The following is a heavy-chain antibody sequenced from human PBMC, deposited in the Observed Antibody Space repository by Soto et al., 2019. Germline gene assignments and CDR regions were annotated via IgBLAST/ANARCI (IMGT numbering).Heavy chain of an antibody. Sequence: LSLTCAITGDSVSSNSAGWSWVRQSPSRGLEWLGRTYYRSKWYYEYAVSVRGRITINPDTSKNQYSLQLNSVTPEDTAVYFCARGEQYSGRIFDYWGQGTMVTVSS. J-gene: IGHJ4*01. CDR2: TYYRSKWYY. CDR3: ARGEQYSGRIFDY. V-gene: IGHV6-1*01. D-gene: IGHD1-26*01. CDR1: GDSVSSNSAG.